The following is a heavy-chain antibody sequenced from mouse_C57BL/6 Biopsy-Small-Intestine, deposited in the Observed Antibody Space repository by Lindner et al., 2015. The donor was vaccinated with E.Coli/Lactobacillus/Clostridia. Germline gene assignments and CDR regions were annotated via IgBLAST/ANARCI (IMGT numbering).Heavy chain of an antibody. Sequence: VQLQESGPELVRPGASVKVSCKVPGYTLTSHWMQWVRQRPGQGLEWIGEIFPGSRNTYYNEKFKGKATLTVDTSSSTAYMQLSSLTSEDSAVYFCAPFITTVACSFDYWGQGTTLTVSS. D-gene: IGHD1-1*01. J-gene: IGHJ2*01. V-gene: IGHV1-56*01. CDR3: APFITTVACSFDY. CDR2: IFPGSRNT. CDR1: GYTLTSHW.